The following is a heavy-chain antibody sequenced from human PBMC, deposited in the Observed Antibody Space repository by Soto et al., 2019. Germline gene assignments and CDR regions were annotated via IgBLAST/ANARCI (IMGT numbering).Heavy chain of an antibody. CDR2: ISSSSSTI. J-gene: IGHJ5*02. Sequence: EVQLVESGGGLAQPGGSLRLSCAASGFTCSSYSMNWVRQAPGTGLEWVSYISSSSSTIYYADSVKGRFTISRDNAKNSLYLQMNSLRAEDTAVYYCAREEGLLDWFDPWGQGTLVTVSS. CDR3: AREEGLLDWFDP. CDR1: GFTCSSYS. D-gene: IGHD2-15*01. V-gene: IGHV3-48*01.